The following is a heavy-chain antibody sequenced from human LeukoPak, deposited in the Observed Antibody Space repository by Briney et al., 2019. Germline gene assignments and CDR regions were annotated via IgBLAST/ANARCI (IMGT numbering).Heavy chain of an antibody. CDR3: AREYGDYAGYYYGMDV. CDR1: GFTVSSNY. D-gene: IGHD4-17*01. Sequence: GGSLRLSCAASGFTVSSNYMSWVRQAPGKGLEWVSVIYSGGSTYYADSVKGGFTISRDNSKNTLYLQMNSLRAEDTAVYYCAREYGDYAGYYYGMDVWGQGTTVTVSS. V-gene: IGHV3-66*01. CDR2: IYSGGST. J-gene: IGHJ6*02.